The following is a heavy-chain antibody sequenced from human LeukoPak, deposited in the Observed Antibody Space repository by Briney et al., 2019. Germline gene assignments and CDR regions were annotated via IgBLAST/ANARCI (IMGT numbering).Heavy chain of an antibody. D-gene: IGHD6-13*01. V-gene: IGHV4-61*02. CDR2: IYTSGST. Sequence: PSQTLSLTCTVSGGSISSGSYYWSWIRQPAGKGLEWIGRIYTSGSTNYNPSLKSRVTISVDTSKNQFSLKLSSVTAADTAVYYCARRSSSSWSRLRASPDYWGQGTLVTVSS. CDR1: GGSISSGSYY. J-gene: IGHJ4*02. CDR3: ARRSSSSWSRLRASPDY.